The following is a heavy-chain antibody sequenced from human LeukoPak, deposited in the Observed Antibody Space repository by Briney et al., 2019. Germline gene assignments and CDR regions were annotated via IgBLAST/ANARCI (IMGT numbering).Heavy chain of an antibody. Sequence: ASVKVSCKASGYTFTSYGISWVRQAPGQGLEWMGWISAYNGNTNYAQKLQGRVTMTTDTSTSTAYMELRSLRSDDTAVYYCASAYCSSTSCYGLLYYWGQGTLVTVSS. CDR3: ASAYCSSTSCYGLLYY. CDR1: GYTFTSYG. J-gene: IGHJ4*02. V-gene: IGHV1-18*01. CDR2: ISAYNGNT. D-gene: IGHD2-2*01.